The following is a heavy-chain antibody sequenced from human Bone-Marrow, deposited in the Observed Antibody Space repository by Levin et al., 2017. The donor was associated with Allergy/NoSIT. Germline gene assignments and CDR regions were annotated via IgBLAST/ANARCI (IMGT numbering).Heavy chain of an antibody. Sequence: SCVASGFRFRDHGMHWVRQAPGKGLEWVGIIWYDGTNKYYADSVKGRFTISRDNSKNTLYLQLNSLRAEDTAMYYCARDLDTSELFDSWGQGTLVNVAS. V-gene: IGHV3-33*01. CDR3: ARDLDTSELFDS. J-gene: IGHJ4*02. CDR1: GFRFRDHG. D-gene: IGHD3-22*01. CDR2: IWYDGTNK.